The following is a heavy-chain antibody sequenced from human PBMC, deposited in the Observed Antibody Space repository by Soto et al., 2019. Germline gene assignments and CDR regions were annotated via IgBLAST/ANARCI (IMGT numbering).Heavy chain of an antibody. CDR1: GGSISSYY. D-gene: IGHD3-3*01. CDR2: IYYSGST. Sequence: SETLSLTCTVSGGSISSYYWSWIRQPPGKGLEWIGYIYYSGSTNYNPSLKSRVTISVDTSKNQFSLKLSSVTAADTAVYYCARAGSDESSGYYTDLFDYWGQGTLVTVSS. V-gene: IGHV4-59*01. J-gene: IGHJ4*02. CDR3: ARAGSDESSGYYTDLFDY.